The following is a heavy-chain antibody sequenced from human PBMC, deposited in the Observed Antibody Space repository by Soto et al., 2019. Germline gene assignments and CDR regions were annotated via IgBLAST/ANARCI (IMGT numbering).Heavy chain of an antibody. V-gene: IGHV3-7*03. CDR2: ISPEGSEK. Sequence: EVQLVESGGGLVQPGGSLRLSCAVSGFIFSDYWMTWVRQAPGKGLEWVATISPEGSEKYYVDSLKGRFTISRDNAKTSLYLQMIGLRAEDTALYYCARARIDYWGRGTLITVSS. J-gene: IGHJ4*02. CDR3: ARARIDY. CDR1: GFIFSDYW.